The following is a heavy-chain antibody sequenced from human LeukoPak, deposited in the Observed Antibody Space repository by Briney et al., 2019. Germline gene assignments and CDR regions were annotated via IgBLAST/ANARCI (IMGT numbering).Heavy chain of an antibody. V-gene: IGHV3-30*04. D-gene: IGHD3-22*01. J-gene: IGHJ6*02. CDR3: ARDKYYYDSSGSLKAYYYGMDV. CDR2: ISYDGSNK. CDR1: GFTFSSYA. Sequence: GGSLRLSCAASGFTFSSYAMHWVRQAPGKGLEWVAVISYDGSNKYYADSVKGRFTISRDNSKNTLYLQMNSLRAEDTAVYYCARDKYYYDSSGSLKAYYYGMDVWGQGTTVTVSS.